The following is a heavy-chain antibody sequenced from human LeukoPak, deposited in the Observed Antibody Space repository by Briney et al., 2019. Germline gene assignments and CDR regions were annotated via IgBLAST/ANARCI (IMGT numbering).Heavy chain of an antibody. V-gene: IGHV3-66*01. CDR2: IYSGGST. CDR3: ARDRYYGSGSQYYYYYGMDV. CDR1: GFTVSSNY. Sequence: GGSLRLSCAASGFTVSSNYMSWVRQAPGKGLEWVSVIYSGGSTYYADSVKGRFTISRDNSKNTLYLQMNSLRAEDTAVYYCARDRYYGSGSQYYYYYGMDVWGQGTTVTVPS. D-gene: IGHD3-10*01. J-gene: IGHJ6*02.